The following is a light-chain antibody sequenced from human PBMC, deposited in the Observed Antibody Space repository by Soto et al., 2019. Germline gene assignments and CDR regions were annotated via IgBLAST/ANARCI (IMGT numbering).Light chain of an antibody. CDR3: QHYGTSPST. V-gene: IGKV3-20*01. CDR1: QSISGTY. Sequence: DIVXTXXXXXLSXXXXEXTTLSCMTSQSISGTYLAWYQQKPGQAPRLLIYSESTRATGIPDRFSGSGSGTDFTLTISRLEPEDFAVYYCQHYGTSPSTFGRGTKVDIK. J-gene: IGKJ1*01. CDR2: SES.